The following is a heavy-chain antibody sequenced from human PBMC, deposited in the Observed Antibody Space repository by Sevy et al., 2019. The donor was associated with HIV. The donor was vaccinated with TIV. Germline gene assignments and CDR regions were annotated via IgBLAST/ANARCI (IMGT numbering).Heavy chain of an antibody. CDR1: GFTFSKYS. V-gene: IGHV3-23*01. D-gene: IGHD2-8*01. J-gene: IGHJ4*02. CDR3: AREGCIKPYDY. Sequence: GGSLRLSCAASGFTFSKYSMSWVRQPPGKGLEWVSTLSFGCGEITYADSVKGRFTISRDNSKSSVYLQMNNLRPDDTAVYYCAREGCIKPYDYWGQGTLVTVSS. CDR2: LSFGCGEI.